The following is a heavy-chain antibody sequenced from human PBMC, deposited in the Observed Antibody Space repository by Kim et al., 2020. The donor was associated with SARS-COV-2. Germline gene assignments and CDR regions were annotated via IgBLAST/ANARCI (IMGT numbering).Heavy chain of an antibody. Sequence: SETLSLTCTVSGGSVSSGSYYWSWIRQPPGKGLEWIGYIYYSGSTNYNPSLKSRVTISVDTSKNQFSLKLSSVTAADTAVYYCARSIVVVPAAIPDLGYWGQGTLVTVSS. CDR3: ARSIVVVPAAIPDLGY. J-gene: IGHJ4*02. V-gene: IGHV4-61*01. CDR2: IYYSGST. D-gene: IGHD2-2*01. CDR1: GGSVSSGSYY.